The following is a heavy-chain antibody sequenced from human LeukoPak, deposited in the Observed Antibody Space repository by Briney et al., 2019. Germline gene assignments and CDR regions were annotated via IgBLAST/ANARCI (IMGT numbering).Heavy chain of an antibody. Sequence: GGSLRLSCAASGFTFSSYAMRWVPQAPGKGLEWVSAISGSGGSTYYADSVKGRFTISRDNSKNTLYLQMNSLRAEDTAVYYCAKDGETTSWPYYYYYMDVWGKGTTVTVSS. CDR2: ISGSGGST. V-gene: IGHV3-23*01. J-gene: IGHJ6*03. CDR1: GFTFSSYA. CDR3: AKDGETTSWPYYYYYMDV. D-gene: IGHD3-10*01.